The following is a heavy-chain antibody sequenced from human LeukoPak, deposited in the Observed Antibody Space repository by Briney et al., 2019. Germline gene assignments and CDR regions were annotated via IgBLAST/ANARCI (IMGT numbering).Heavy chain of an antibody. V-gene: IGHV3-30*18. CDR2: ISYDGRNK. CDR3: AKSAHLAYCGGDCFGDY. Sequence: GRSLRLSCAVSGLTFSNYGMHWVRQAPGKGLEWVAVISYDGRNKKYADSVKGRSTISRDNSKNTLDLQMISLRVEDTAVYYCAKSAHLAYCGGDCFGDYWGQGTLVTVSS. D-gene: IGHD2-21*02. CDR1: GLTFSNYG. J-gene: IGHJ4*02.